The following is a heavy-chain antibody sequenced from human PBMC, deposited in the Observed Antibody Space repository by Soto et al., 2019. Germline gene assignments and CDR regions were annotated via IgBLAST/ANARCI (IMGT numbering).Heavy chain of an antibody. CDR3: AKAGYSGYDFVKVFDY. V-gene: IGHV3-23*01. Sequence: GGSLRLSCAASGFTFSSYAMSWVRQAPGKGLEWVSAISGSGGSTYYADSVKGRFTISRDNSKNTLYLQMNSLRAEDTAVYYCAKAGYSGYDFVKVFDYWGQGTLVTVSS. CDR2: ISGSGGST. J-gene: IGHJ4*02. D-gene: IGHD5-12*01. CDR1: GFTFSSYA.